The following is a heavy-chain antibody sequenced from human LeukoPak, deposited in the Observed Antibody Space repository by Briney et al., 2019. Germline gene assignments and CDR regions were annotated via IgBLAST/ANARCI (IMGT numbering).Heavy chain of an antibody. CDR2: INPSGGST. Sequence: ASVKVSCKASGYTFTSYYMHWVRQAPGQGLEWMGIINPSGGSTSYAQKFQGRVTMTRDTSTSTVYMELSSLRSEDTAVYYCASHKIAGVGDYGDYETGFYYGMDVWGQGTTVTVSS. J-gene: IGHJ6*02. D-gene: IGHD4-17*01. CDR1: GYTFTSYY. CDR3: ASHKIAGVGDYGDYETGFYYGMDV. V-gene: IGHV1-46*01.